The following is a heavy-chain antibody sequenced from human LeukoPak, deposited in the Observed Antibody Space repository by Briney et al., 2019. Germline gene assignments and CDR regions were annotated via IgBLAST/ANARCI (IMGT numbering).Heavy chain of an antibody. CDR3: ARAIGYSYGDYYYYMDV. D-gene: IGHD5-18*01. Sequence: SETLSLTCTVSGGSISSYYWSWIRQPAGKGLEWIGSIYTSGSTNYNPSLKSRVTMSVDTSKNQFSLKLSSVTAADTAVYYCARAIGYSYGDYYYYMDVWGKGTTVTVSS. CDR1: GGSISSYY. CDR2: IYTSGST. J-gene: IGHJ6*03. V-gene: IGHV4-4*07.